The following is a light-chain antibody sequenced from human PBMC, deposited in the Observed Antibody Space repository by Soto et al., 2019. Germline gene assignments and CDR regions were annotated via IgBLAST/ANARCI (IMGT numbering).Light chain of an antibody. J-gene: IGKJ5*01. CDR3: QQCNNWPPNT. V-gene: IGKV3-15*01. Sequence: MSQSSVTLSLHPAERATLSCRASRSVSSNLAWYQQKPGQAPRLLIYGASNRATGIPARFSGSGSGTEFTLTIGSLQSEDFAVYYCQQCNNWPPNTFGQGTRLEVK. CDR2: GAS. CDR1: RSVSSN.